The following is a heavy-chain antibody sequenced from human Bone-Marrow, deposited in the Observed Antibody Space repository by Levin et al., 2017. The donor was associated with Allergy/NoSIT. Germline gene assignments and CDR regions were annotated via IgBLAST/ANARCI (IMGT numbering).Heavy chain of an antibody. D-gene: IGHD6-19*01. CDR3: AKGVIQDGGSSGGPCRDAFDI. CDR2: ISWNSGSI. Sequence: GGSLRLSCAASGFTFDDYAMHWVRQAPGKGLEWVSGISWNSGSIGYADSVKGRFTISRDNAKNSLYLQMNSLRAEDTALYYCAKGVIQDGGSSGGPCRDAFDIWGQGTMVTVSS. CDR1: GFTFDDYA. V-gene: IGHV3-9*01. J-gene: IGHJ3*02.